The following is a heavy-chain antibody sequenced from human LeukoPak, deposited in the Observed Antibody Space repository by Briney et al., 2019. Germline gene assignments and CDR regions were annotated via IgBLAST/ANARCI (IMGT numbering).Heavy chain of an antibody. CDR2: IYYSGST. J-gene: IGHJ6*02. D-gene: IGHD3-22*01. CDR3: ARDPDYRGYHYCYYYGMDV. CDR1: GGSISSYY. Sequence: PSETLSLTCTVSGGSISSYYWSWIRQPPGKGLEWIGYIYYSGSTNYNPSLKSRVTISVDTSKNQFSLKLSSVTAADTAVYYCARDPDYRGYHYCYYYGMDVWGQGTTVTVSS. V-gene: IGHV4-59*12.